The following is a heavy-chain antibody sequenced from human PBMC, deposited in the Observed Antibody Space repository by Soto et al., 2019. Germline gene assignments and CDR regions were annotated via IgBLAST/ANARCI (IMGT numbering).Heavy chain of an antibody. V-gene: IGHV1-69*01. CDR2: IIPIFGTA. Sequence: QVQLVQSGAEVKKPGSSVKVSCKASGGTFSSYAISWVRQAPGQGLEWMGGIIPIFGTANYAQKFQGRVTITADESTSTVYMELSSLRSEDTAVYYCPSYSSSWYYFDYWGQGTLVTVSS. CDR3: PSYSSSWYYFDY. J-gene: IGHJ4*02. CDR1: GGTFSSYA. D-gene: IGHD6-13*01.